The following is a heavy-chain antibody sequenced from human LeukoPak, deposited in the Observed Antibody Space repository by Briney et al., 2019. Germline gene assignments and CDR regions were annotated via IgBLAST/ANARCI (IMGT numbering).Heavy chain of an antibody. CDR1: GFTFSSYA. CDR2: ISGSGDNT. D-gene: IGHD6-13*01. V-gene: IGHV3-23*01. Sequence: GGSLRPSCAASGFTFSSYAMSWVRQPPGKGLEWVSGISGSGDNTYYADSVKGRFTISRDNSKKTLYLHLNSLRVEDAAVYYCAKDGYSSIPGFHFEYWGQGTPATVSS. J-gene: IGHJ4*02. CDR3: AKDGYSSIPGFHFEY.